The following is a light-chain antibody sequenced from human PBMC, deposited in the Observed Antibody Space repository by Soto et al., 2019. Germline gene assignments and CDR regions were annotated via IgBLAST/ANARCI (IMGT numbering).Light chain of an antibody. CDR2: KAS. Sequence: DIQMTQSPSTLSASVGDRVTITCRASQSISTWFAWYQQKSGKAPKLLIYKASSLESGVPSRFSGSGSGTEFTLTISSLQPDDFATYYCQQYNSYRYTFGQGTKVEIK. J-gene: IGKJ2*01. CDR1: QSISTW. V-gene: IGKV1-5*03. CDR3: QQYNSYRYT.